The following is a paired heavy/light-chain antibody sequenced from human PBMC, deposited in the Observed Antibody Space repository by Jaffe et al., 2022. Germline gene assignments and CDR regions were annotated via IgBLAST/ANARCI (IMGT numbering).Heavy chain of an antibody. Sequence: QVQLVQSGAEVKKPGASVKVSCKASGYTFTSYGISWVRQAPGQGLEWMGWISAYNGNTNYAQKLQGRVTMTTDTSTSTAYMELRSLRSDDTAVYYCARSFYSSFAPDLPTPHVYFQHWGQGTLVTVSS. CDR3: ARSFYSSFAPDLPTPHVYFQH. J-gene: IGHJ1*01. CDR2: ISAYNGNT. D-gene: IGHD6-6*01. CDR1: GYTFTSYG. V-gene: IGHV1-18*01.
Light chain of an antibody. CDR1: QSVSSY. CDR2: DAS. Sequence: EIVLTQSPATLSLSPGERATLSCRASQSVSSYLAWYQQKPGQAPRLLIYDASNRATGIPARFSGSGSGTDFTLTISSLEPEDFAVYYCQQRSNAFGQGTRLEIK. J-gene: IGKJ5*01. V-gene: IGKV3-11*01. CDR3: QQRSNA.